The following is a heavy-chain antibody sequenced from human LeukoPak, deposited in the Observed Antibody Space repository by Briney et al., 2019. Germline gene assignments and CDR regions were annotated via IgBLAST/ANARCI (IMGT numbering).Heavy chain of an antibody. CDR2: IYYSGST. CDR3: ATLLTPMTTVTTRRGY. CDR1: GGSISSGGYY. V-gene: IGHV4-31*03. Sequence: SETLSLTCTVSGGSISSGGYYWSWIRQHPGKGLEWVGYIYYSGSTYYNPSLKSRVTISEDTSKNQFSLKLSSVTAADTAVYYCATLLTPMTTVTTRRGYWGQGTLVTVSS. J-gene: IGHJ4*02. D-gene: IGHD4-17*01.